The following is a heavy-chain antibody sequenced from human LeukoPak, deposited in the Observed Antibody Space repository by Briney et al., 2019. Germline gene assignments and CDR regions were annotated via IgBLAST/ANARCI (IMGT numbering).Heavy chain of an antibody. CDR1: GGSISSYY. V-gene: IGHV4-59*01. D-gene: IGHD5-24*01. CDR2: IYYSGST. Sequence: SETLSFTCTVSGGSISSYYWSWIRQPPGKGLEWIGYIYYSGSTNYNPSLKSRVTISVDTSKNQFSLKLSSVTAADTAVYYCARGEMATIENWGQGTLVTVSS. CDR3: ARGEMATIEN. J-gene: IGHJ4*02.